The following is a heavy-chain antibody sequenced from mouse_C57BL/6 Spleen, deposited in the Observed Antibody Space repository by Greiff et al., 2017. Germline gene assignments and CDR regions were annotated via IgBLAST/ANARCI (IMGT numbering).Heavy chain of an antibody. J-gene: IGHJ4*01. Sequence: VQLQQSGAELVRPGTSVKMSCKASGYTFTNYWIGWAKQRPGHGLEWIGDIYPGGGYTNYNEKFKGKATLTADKSSSTAYMQFSSLTSEDSAIYYCALTGTDAMDYWGQGTSVTVSS. D-gene: IGHD4-1*01. CDR3: ALTGTDAMDY. CDR1: GYTFTNYW. CDR2: IYPGGGYT. V-gene: IGHV1-63*01.